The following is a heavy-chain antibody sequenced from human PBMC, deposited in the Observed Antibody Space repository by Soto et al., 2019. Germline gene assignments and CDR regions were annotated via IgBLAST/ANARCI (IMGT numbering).Heavy chain of an antibody. CDR3: ARRGGRSSWLNYYYYYGMDV. CDR1: GFTFSSYA. CDR2: XXYNGSNK. Sequence: QVQLVESGXXVVQPGRSLRLSCAASGFTFSSYAMHWVRQAPGKGLXXXXXXXYNGSNKYYADSVKGRFTISRDNSKNTLYLQMNSLRAEDTAVYYCARRGGRSSWLNYYYYYGMDVWGQGTTVTVSS. D-gene: IGHD6-13*01. J-gene: IGHJ6*02. V-gene: IGHV3-30-3*01.